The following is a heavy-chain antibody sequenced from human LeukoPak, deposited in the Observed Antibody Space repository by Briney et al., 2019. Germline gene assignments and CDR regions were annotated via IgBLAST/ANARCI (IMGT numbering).Heavy chain of an antibody. V-gene: IGHV1-69*05. J-gene: IGHJ3*02. D-gene: IGHD3-22*01. CDR3: ARGEVDYYDSSGFDAFDI. Sequence: SVKVSCKASGGTFISYAISWVRQAPGQGLEWMGGIIPIFGTANYAQKFQGRVTITTDESTSTAYMELSSLRSEDTAVYYCARGEVDYYDSSGFDAFDIWGQGTMVTVSS. CDR2: IIPIFGTA. CDR1: GGTFISYA.